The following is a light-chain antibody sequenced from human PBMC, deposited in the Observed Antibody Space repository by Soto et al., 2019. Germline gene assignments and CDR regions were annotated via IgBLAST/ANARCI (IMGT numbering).Light chain of an antibody. Sequence: DIQLTQSPSFLSASVGDRVTITCRASQSINSWLAWYQRKPGKAPKLLIYKASTLKSGVPSRVSGSGSGTEFTLTISSLQPDDFATYYCQHYNSYSEAFGQGTKVDI. CDR2: KAS. V-gene: IGKV1-5*03. CDR1: QSINSW. CDR3: QHYNSYSEA. J-gene: IGKJ1*01.